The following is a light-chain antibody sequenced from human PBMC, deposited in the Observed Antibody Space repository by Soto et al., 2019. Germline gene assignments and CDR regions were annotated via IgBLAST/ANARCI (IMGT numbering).Light chain of an antibody. Sequence: EIIMTQSKATLSVSPGERVTLSCRASQSVSGNLAWYQLKPGQAPRLLISGASARATGFPARFSGSGSGTEFTLTISSLQSEDFAVYYCQQYNNWPGTFGQGTKVDIK. CDR2: GAS. V-gene: IGKV3-15*01. CDR3: QQYNNWPGT. J-gene: IGKJ1*01. CDR1: QSVSGN.